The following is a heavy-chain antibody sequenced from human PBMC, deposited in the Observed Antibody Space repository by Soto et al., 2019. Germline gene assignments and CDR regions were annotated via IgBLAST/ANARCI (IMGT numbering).Heavy chain of an antibody. V-gene: IGHV4-34*01. J-gene: IGHJ4*02. D-gene: IGHD3-22*01. CDR1: GGSFSGYY. CDR3: ARTDYYDSSGYYSY. Sequence: TLSLTCAVYGGSFSGYYWSWIRQPPGKGLEWIGEINHSGSTNYNPSLKSRVTISVDTSKNQFSLKLSSVTAADTAVYYCARTDYYDSSGYYSYWGQGTLVTVSS. CDR2: INHSGST.